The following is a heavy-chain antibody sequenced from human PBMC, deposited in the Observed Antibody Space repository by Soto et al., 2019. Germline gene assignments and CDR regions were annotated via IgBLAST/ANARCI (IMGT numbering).Heavy chain of an antibody. V-gene: IGHV4-59*02. CDR3: ATGGGWLPDT. Sequence: QAQLHELGPGLVKPSETLSLSCTVSGASVNSNYWSWIRQSPGKGLEWIGYIDHRGTTNYNPSLKSRVTISSDTPKNQFSLRLSSVTAVDTAVYYCATGGGWLPDTWGQGTLVTVSS. D-gene: IGHD5-12*01. CDR1: GASVNSNY. CDR2: IDHRGTT. J-gene: IGHJ4*02.